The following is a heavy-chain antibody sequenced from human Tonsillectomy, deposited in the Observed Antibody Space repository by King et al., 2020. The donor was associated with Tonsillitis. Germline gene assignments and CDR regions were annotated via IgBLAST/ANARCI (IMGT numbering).Heavy chain of an antibody. D-gene: IGHD2-2*03. V-gene: IGHV1-69*01. Sequence: QLVQSGAEVKKPGSSVKVSCKASGGTFSSYAISWVRQAPGQGLEWMGGIIPIFDTRNYAQKFRDRVTISADESTSTVYMEMSSLKSEDAAVYYCARGGMDRNWFDSWGQGTLVTVS. CDR3: ARGGMDRNWFDS. CDR1: GGTFSSYA. J-gene: IGHJ5*01. CDR2: IIPIFDTR.